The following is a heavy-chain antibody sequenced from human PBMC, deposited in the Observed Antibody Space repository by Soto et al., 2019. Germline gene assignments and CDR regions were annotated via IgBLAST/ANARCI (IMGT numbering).Heavy chain of an antibody. V-gene: IGHV3-23*01. CDR1: GFTFSSFA. J-gene: IGHJ4*02. CDR3: AKFGFSGDTCYADY. Sequence: LRLSCAASGFTFSSFAISWGREAPGKGLGWVSGVSASGGSTFYADSVKGRFTISRDNSKNTLNLQVNSLRAEDTAVYFCAKFGFSGDTCYADYCGQGTLVTVSS. CDR2: VSASGGST. D-gene: IGHD2-15*01.